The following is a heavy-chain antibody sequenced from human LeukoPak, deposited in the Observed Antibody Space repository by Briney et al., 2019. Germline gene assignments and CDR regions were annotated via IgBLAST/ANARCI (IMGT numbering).Heavy chain of an antibody. CDR2: IYYTGST. CDR1: GGPISSSDSY. Sequence: PSETLSLTCTVSGGPISSSDSYWTWIRQRPGKGLEWIGYIYYTGSTYYNPSLKSRLTVSVDTSKNQFSLRLSSVTAADTAVYYCARARGYDILTGYYRGWYFDLWGRGTLVTVSS. V-gene: IGHV4-31*03. CDR3: ARARGYDILTGYYRGWYFDL. D-gene: IGHD3-9*01. J-gene: IGHJ2*01.